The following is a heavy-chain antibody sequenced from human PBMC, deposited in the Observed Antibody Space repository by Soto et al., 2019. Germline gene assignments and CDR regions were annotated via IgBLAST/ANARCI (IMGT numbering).Heavy chain of an antibody. J-gene: IGHJ6*02. V-gene: IGHV5-51*01. CDR2: IYPGDSDT. CDR1: GYTFTDYW. Sequence: GESLKISCKGSGYTFTDYWIGWVRQLPGKGLEWMGIIYPGDSDTRYSPSFQGHVTITVDKSTSTAYLQWNTLKASDTAMYYCDRHISHSRYYYYAMDLWGQGTTVTVSS. CDR3: DRHISHSRYYYYAMDL. D-gene: IGHD2-15*01.